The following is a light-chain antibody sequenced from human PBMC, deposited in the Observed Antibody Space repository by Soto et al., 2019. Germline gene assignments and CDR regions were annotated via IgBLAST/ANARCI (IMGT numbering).Light chain of an antibody. CDR3: QQRSNWPWT. CDR2: DAA. V-gene: IGKV3-11*01. Sequence: VLTLSPATLSLSPGERSTLSGRASQSVSSYLAWYQQKPGQAPRLLIDDAANRATGIPARFSGSGSGTDFPLTISSLEPEDFAVYYCQQRSNWPWTFGQGTKV. CDR1: QSVSSY. J-gene: IGKJ1*01.